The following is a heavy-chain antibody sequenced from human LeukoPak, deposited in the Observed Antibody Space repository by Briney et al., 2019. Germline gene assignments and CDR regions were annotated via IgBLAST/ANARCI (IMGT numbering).Heavy chain of an antibody. CDR1: GGSISSYY. D-gene: IGHD3-9*01. Sequence: SETLALTCTVSGGSISSYYWSWIRQPPGKGLEWIGYIYYSGSTNYNPSLKSRVTISVDTSKSQFSLKLSSVTAADTAVYYCARGCDYDILTGYSHDAFDIWGQGTMVTVSS. J-gene: IGHJ3*02. CDR3: ARGCDYDILTGYSHDAFDI. V-gene: IGHV4-59*01. CDR2: IYYSGST.